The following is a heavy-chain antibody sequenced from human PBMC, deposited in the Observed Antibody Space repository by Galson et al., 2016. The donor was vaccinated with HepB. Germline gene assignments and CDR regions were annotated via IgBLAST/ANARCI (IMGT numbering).Heavy chain of an antibody. CDR1: GSTFSNYG. CDR3: ARESEAFTYDYGSGSYL. J-gene: IGHJ4*02. CDR2: IWYDGSNK. D-gene: IGHD3-10*01. V-gene: IGHV3-33*01. Sequence: SLRLSCAASGSTFSNYGMYWVRQAPGKGLEWVAVIWYDGSNKYYADSVKGRFTISRDNSKNTLYLQMNSLRDEDTAVYYCARESEAFTYDYGSGSYLWGQGTLVTVSS.